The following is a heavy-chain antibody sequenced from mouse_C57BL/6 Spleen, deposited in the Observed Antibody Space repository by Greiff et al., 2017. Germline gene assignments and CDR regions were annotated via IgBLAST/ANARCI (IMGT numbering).Heavy chain of an antibody. J-gene: IGHJ4*01. CDR1: GYTFTSYW. D-gene: IGHD1-1*01. CDR3: ARVGYGSSYDAMDY. V-gene: IGHV1-50*01. CDR2: IDPSDSYT. Sequence: QVQLQQPGAELVKPGASVKLSCKASGYTFTSYWMQWVKQRPGQGLEWIGEIDPSDSYTNYNQKFKGKATLTVDTSSSTAYMQLSSLTSEDSAVYYCARVGYGSSYDAMDYWGQGTSVTVSS.